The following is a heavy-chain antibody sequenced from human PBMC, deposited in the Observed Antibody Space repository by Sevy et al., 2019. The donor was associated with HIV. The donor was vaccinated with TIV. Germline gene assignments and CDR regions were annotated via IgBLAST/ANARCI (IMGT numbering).Heavy chain of an antibody. CDR1: GLTVSSNY. CDR3: ARGGVDYGDYAP. J-gene: IGHJ5*02. D-gene: IGHD4-17*01. V-gene: IGHV3-53*01. Sequence: GGSLRLSCAASGLTVSSNYMSWVRQAPGKGLEWVSLIYSGGSTYYADSVKGRFTISRDNSKNTLYLQMNSLRAEDTAVYYCARGGVDYGDYAPWGQGTLVTVSS. CDR2: IYSGGST.